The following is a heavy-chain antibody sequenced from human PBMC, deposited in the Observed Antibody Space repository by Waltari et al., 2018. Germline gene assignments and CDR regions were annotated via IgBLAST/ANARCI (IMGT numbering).Heavy chain of an antibody. CDR3: ARDHSGSYYFDY. CDR2: IYYSGST. J-gene: IGHJ4*02. Sequence: QLQLQESGPGLVKPSETLSLTCTVSGGSISSSSYYWGWIRQPPGKGLEGIGSIYYSGSTYYNPSLKSRVTISVDTSKNQFSLKLSSVTAADTAVYYCARDHSGSYYFDYWGQGTLVTVSS. V-gene: IGHV4-39*07. CDR1: GGSISSSSYY. D-gene: IGHD1-26*01.